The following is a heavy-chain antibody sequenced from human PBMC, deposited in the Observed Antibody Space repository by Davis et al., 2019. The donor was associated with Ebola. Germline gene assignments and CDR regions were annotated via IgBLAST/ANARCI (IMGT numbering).Heavy chain of an antibody. Sequence: GGSLRLSCATSGFSFSIFSMNWFRQAPGKGLEWVSSISSGINYIYYAASVKGRFTISRDNAKNSLYLHMSSLRAEDTAVYYCARDITGVGAGGDYWGQGTLVTVS. CDR2: ISSGINYI. CDR1: GFSFSIFS. J-gene: IGHJ4*02. D-gene: IGHD1-26*01. CDR3: ARDITGVGAGGDY. V-gene: IGHV3-21*01.